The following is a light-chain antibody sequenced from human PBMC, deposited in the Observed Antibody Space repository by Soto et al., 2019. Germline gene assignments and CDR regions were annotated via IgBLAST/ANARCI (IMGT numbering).Light chain of an antibody. CDR1: SSNIGAQYN. V-gene: IGLV1-40*01. CDR2: GNS. CDR3: QSYDSSLSGWV. J-gene: IGLJ2*01. Sequence: QPVLTQPPSVSGAPGQRVTISCTGSSSNIGAQYNVHWYQQLPGTAPKLLIYGNSNRPSGVPDRFSGSKSGTSASLAITGLQAEDEADYHCQSYDSSLSGWVFGGGTKLTVL.